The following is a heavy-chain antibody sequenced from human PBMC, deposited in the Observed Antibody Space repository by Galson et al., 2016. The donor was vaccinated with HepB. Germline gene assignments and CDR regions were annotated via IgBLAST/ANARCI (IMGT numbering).Heavy chain of an antibody. V-gene: IGHV3-23*01. CDR1: GFTFDSFA. D-gene: IGHD4/OR15-4a*01. CDR2: ISATGGHT. Sequence: SLRLSCAASGFTFDSFAMTWVRQAPGKGLEWVSSISATGGHTDYADAAKGRFIISRDNAKNTVSLQMNSLSVEDTALYFCAKEGPMVASDPRDYCCYQHMDVWGKGTTVTVSS. J-gene: IGHJ6*03. CDR3: AKEGPMVASDPRDYCCYQHMDV.